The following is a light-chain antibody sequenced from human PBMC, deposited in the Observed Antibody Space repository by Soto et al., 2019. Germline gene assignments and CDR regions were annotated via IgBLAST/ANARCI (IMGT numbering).Light chain of an antibody. CDR2: SNN. Sequence: QSVLTQPPSASGTPGQRVTISCSGSSSNIGNNTVNWYQQLPGTAPKLLICSNNQRPSGVPDRFSGSKSGTSASLAISGLQSEDEADYYCAAWDDSLNGVVFGGGTKLTVL. CDR3: AAWDDSLNGVV. J-gene: IGLJ2*01. CDR1: SSNIGNNT. V-gene: IGLV1-44*01.